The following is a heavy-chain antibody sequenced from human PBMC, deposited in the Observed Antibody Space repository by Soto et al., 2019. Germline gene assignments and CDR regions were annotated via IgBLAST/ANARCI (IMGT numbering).Heavy chain of an antibody. Sequence: EVQLLEAGGGLVQPGGSLRLSCAVSGFTFRNYAMSWVRQAPGKGLEWVSGIGGLGGNAYTADSVKGRLTITRDNSESTLYLQMTRLRGEDTAIYSCARHFYDGSGPYYFCYWGQGSLVTVSS. J-gene: IGHJ4*02. CDR3: ARHFYDGSGPYYFCY. D-gene: IGHD3-22*01. CDR1: GFTFRNYA. CDR2: IGGLGGNA. V-gene: IGHV3-23*01.